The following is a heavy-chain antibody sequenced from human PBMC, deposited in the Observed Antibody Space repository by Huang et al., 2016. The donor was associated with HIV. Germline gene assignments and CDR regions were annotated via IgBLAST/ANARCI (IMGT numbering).Heavy chain of an antibody. D-gene: IGHD3-10*02. CDR1: GGSIRNYY. Sequence: QVQLQESGPGLVKPAEILSLTCSVSGGSIRNYYWSWIRQPAGKGLEWIGRMYTSGTTNYNPALRSRVTMSLDTSKNQFSLRLTAVTAADTAVYYCAREGNDVGGGFDHWGQGTLVTVSS. CDR3: AREGNDVGGGFDH. CDR2: MYTSGTT. J-gene: IGHJ4*02. V-gene: IGHV4-4*07.